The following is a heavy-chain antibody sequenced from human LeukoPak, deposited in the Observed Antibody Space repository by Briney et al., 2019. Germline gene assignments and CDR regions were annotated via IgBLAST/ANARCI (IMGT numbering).Heavy chain of an antibody. Sequence: SETLSLTCTGSGGSISSYYWSWIRQPPGKGLEWIAYIYYSGSTNYNPSLKSRVTISVDTSKNQFSLKLSSVPAADTAVYYCARRYGSGSSGTFDYWGQGTLVTVSS. D-gene: IGHD3-10*01. CDR2: IYYSGST. CDR3: ARRYGSGSSGTFDY. J-gene: IGHJ4*02. CDR1: GGSISSYY. V-gene: IGHV4-59*01.